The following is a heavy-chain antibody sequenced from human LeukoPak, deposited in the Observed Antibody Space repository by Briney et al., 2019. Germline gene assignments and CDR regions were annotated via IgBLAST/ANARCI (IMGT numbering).Heavy chain of an antibody. CDR3: AREYIAVAGIFDY. Sequence: GRSLRLSCAASGFTFSSYAMHWVRQAPGKGLEWVAVISYDGSNKYYADSVKGRFTISRDNSKNTLYLQMNSLRAEDTAVYYCAREYIAVAGIFDYWGQGTLVTVSS. CDR2: ISYDGSNK. J-gene: IGHJ4*02. D-gene: IGHD6-19*01. V-gene: IGHV3-30*04. CDR1: GFTFSSYA.